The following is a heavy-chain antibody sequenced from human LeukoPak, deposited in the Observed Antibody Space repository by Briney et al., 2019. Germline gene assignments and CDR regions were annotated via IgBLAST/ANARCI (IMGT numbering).Heavy chain of an antibody. Sequence: SETLSLTCTVSGGSISSYYWSWIRQPPGKGLEWIGYIYYSGSTNYNPSLKSRVTISVDTSKSQFSLKLSSVTAADTAVYYCARMKQQLVRGHNWFDPWGQGTLVTVSS. CDR3: ARMKQQLVRGHNWFDP. V-gene: IGHV4-59*12. CDR1: GGSISSYY. CDR2: IYYSGST. J-gene: IGHJ5*02. D-gene: IGHD6-13*01.